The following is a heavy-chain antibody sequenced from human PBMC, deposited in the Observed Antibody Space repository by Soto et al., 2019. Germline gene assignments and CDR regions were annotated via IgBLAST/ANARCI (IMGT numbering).Heavy chain of an antibody. CDR2: ISYDGSNK. CDR3: AKIATDRGADC. CDR1: GFTFSSYG. J-gene: IGHJ4*02. Sequence: QVQLVESGGGVVQPGRSLRLSCAASGFTFSSYGMHWVRQAPGKGLEWVAVISYDGSNKYYADSVKGRFPISRDNSKNTLYLQMNSLRAEDTAVYYCAKIATDRGADCWGQGTLVTVSS. D-gene: IGHD2-21*02. V-gene: IGHV3-30*18.